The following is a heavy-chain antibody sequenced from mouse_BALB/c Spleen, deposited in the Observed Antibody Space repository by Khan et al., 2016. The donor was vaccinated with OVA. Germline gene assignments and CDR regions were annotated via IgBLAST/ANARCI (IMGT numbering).Heavy chain of an antibody. Sequence: QVQLKESGPGLVAPSQSLSITCTVYGYSLTRYGVHWVRQPPGKGLEWLGLIWAGGSTNYNWALMSRLSISMDNSKSRVFLIMNSLQTDDTALHYCARSKYLARYWGQGTTLTVSS. J-gene: IGHJ2*01. CDR2: IWAGGST. V-gene: IGHV2-9*02. D-gene: IGHD3-3*01. CDR1: GYSLTRYG. CDR3: ARSKYLARY.